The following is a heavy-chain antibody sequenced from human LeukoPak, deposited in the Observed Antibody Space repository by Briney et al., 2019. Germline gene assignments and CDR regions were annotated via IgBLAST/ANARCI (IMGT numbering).Heavy chain of an antibody. CDR2: IYYSGST. J-gene: IGHJ4*02. Sequence: SETLSLTCTVSGGSISSYYWTWIRHPPGKGLEWIGYIYYSGSTNYNPSLKSRVTISVDTSKNQFSLKLRSVTAADTAVYYCARVTGYRIEDYFDYWGQGTLVTVSS. D-gene: IGHD6-13*01. CDR1: GGSISSYY. CDR3: ARVTGYRIEDYFDY. V-gene: IGHV4-59*01.